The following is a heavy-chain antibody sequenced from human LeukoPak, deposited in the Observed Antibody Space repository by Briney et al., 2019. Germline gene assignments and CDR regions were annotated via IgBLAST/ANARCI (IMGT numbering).Heavy chain of an antibody. V-gene: IGHV1-46*01. CDR3: ARDRSTYYDILTGYYYMDV. J-gene: IGHJ6*03. Sequence: GASVKVSCKTSGYTFTDYDITWVRQAPGQGLEWMGIINPSGGSTSYAQKFQGRVTVTRDTSTSTVYMELSSLRSEDTAVYYCARDRSTYYDILTGYYYMDVWGKGTTVTISS. CDR2: INPSGGST. D-gene: IGHD3-9*01. CDR1: GYTFTDYD.